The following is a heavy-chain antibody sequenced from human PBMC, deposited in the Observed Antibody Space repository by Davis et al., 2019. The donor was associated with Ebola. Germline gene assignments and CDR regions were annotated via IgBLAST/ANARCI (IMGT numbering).Heavy chain of an antibody. CDR2: IKQDGSEK. D-gene: IGHD3-22*01. CDR3: VREDYYDRSGYYYGMDV. Sequence: GESLKISCAAFGFSFNNYWMSWVRQAPGKGLEWVANIKQDGSEKYYVDSVKGRFTISRDNAKNSLYLQMKSLRAEDTAVYYCVREDYYDRSGYYYGMDVWGQGTTVTVSS. CDR1: GFSFNNYW. V-gene: IGHV3-7*01. J-gene: IGHJ6*02.